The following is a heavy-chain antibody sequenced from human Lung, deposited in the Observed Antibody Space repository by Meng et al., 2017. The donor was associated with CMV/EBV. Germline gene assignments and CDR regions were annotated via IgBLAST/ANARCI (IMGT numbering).Heavy chain of an antibody. J-gene: IGHJ5*01. CDR3: AREQYCSNTNCFNWFDS. V-gene: IGHV1-69*04. CDR2: IIPVRGIT. D-gene: IGHD2-2*01. CDR1: VAYSRYS. Sequence: VAYSRYSVSWVRQAPGQGLEWMGRIIPVRGITNYAQKFQGRVTITADRSTSTFYMELSSLRSEDTAMYYCAREQYCSNTNCFNWFDSWAQGTLVTVSS.